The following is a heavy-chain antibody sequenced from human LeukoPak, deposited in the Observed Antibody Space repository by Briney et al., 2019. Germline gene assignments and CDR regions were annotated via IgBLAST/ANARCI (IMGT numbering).Heavy chain of an antibody. CDR1: GGSISSGGYY. V-gene: IGHV4-30-2*01. CDR3: ARNYDSSGYVEADYYYYYMDV. J-gene: IGHJ6*03. Sequence: PSETLSLTCTVSGGSISSGGYYWSWIRQPPGKGLEWIGYIYHSGSTYYNPSLKSRVTISVDRSKNQFSLKLSSVTAADTAVYYCARNYDSSGYVEADYYYYYMDVWGKGTTVTVSS. CDR2: IYHSGST. D-gene: IGHD3-22*01.